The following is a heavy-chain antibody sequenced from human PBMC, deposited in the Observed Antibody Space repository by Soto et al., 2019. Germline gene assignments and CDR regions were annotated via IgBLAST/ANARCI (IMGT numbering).Heavy chain of an antibody. Sequence: QVQLVQSGAEVKKSGASVKVSCKASRYTFTSYDINWVRQATGQGLEWMGWMNPNSGNTGYAQKFQGRITMTRNTSTNPAYMELSSLRSEDTAVYYCARGQEVWWNAGPLGLHGLDVWGQGTTVTVSS. V-gene: IGHV1-8*01. J-gene: IGHJ6*02. CDR3: ARGQEVWWNAGPLGLHGLDV. D-gene: IGHD3-16*01. CDR2: MNPNSGNT. CDR1: RYTFTSYD.